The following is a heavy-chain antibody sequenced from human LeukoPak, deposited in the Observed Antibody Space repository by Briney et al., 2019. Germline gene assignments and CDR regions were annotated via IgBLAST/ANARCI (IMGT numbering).Heavy chain of an antibody. J-gene: IGHJ4*02. CDR3: AREDGDHEFGY. Sequence: GGSLRLSCAAFGFTFSSYGMHWVRQAPGKGLEWVAVIWYDGSNKYYADSVKGRFTISRDNSKNTLYLQMNSLRAEDTAVYYCAREDGDHEFGYWGQGTLVTVSS. CDR1: GFTFSSYG. V-gene: IGHV3-33*01. D-gene: IGHD4-17*01. CDR2: IWYDGSNK.